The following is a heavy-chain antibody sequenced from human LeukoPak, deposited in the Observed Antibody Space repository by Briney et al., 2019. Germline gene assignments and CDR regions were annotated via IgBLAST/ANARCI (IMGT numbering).Heavy chain of an antibody. D-gene: IGHD1-26*01. V-gene: IGHV1-69*04. Sequence: SVKVSCKASGGTFSSYAISWVRQAPGQGLEWMGRIIPILGIANYAQKFQGRVTITADKSTSTAYMELSSLRSEDTVVYYCARSLWSYDYWGQGTLVTVSS. J-gene: IGHJ4*02. CDR2: IIPILGIA. CDR1: GGTFSSYA. CDR3: ARSLWSYDY.